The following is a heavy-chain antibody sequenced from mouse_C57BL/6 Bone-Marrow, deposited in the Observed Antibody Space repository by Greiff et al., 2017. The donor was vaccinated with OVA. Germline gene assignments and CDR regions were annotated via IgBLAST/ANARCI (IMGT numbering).Heavy chain of an antibody. CDR2: IRSKSNNYAT. CDR3: VRHLIYYDYEFAY. Sequence: EVQLQESGGGLVQPKGSLKLSCAASGFSFNTYAMNWVRQAPGKGLEWVARIRSKSNNYATYYADSVKDRFTISRDDSESMLYLQMNNLKTEDTAMYYCVRHLIYYDYEFAYWGQGTLVTVSA. D-gene: IGHD2-4*01. V-gene: IGHV10-1*01. J-gene: IGHJ3*01. CDR1: GFSFNTYA.